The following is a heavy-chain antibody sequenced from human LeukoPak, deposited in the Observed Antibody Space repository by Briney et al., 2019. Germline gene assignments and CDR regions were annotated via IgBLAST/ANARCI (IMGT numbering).Heavy chain of an antibody. Sequence: SQTLSLTCTVSGGSISSGDYYWSWIRQPPGKGLEWIGYIYYSGSTYYNPSLKSRVIISVDTSKNQFSLKLSSVTAADTAVYYCARGEAVNLLHYWGQGTLVTVSS. D-gene: IGHD6-19*01. J-gene: IGHJ4*02. CDR3: ARGEAVNLLHY. V-gene: IGHV4-30-4*08. CDR2: IYYSGST. CDR1: GGSISSGDYY.